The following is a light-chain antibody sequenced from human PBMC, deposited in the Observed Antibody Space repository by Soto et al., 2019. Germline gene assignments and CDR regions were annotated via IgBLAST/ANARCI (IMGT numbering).Light chain of an antibody. CDR1: QSVLYSSNNKNY. CDR3: QQYYSTPQT. Sequence: DIVMTQSADSLAVSLGERATINCKSSQSVLYSSNNKNYLSWYQQKPGQPPKLLFYWASTRESGVPDRFSGSGSGTDFTLTISSLQAEDVAVYYCQQYYSTPQTFGQGTKVEIK. V-gene: IGKV4-1*01. J-gene: IGKJ1*01. CDR2: WAS.